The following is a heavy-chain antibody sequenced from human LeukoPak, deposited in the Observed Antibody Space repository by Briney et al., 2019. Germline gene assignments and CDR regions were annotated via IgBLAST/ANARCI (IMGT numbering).Heavy chain of an antibody. CDR1: GFTFSSYW. CDR3: ARNRKYSTTEAFDI. Sequence: PGGSLRLSCAASGFTFSSYWMHWVRHAPGKGLVWVSRINSDGSSTSYADSVKGRFTISRDNAKNTLYLQMNSLRAEDTAVYYCARNRKYSTTEAFDIWGQGTMVTVSS. CDR2: INSDGSST. D-gene: IGHD5-18*01. J-gene: IGHJ3*02. V-gene: IGHV3-74*01.